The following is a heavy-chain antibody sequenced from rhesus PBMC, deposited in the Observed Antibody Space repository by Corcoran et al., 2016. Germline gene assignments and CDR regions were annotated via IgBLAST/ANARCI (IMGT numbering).Heavy chain of an antibody. J-gene: IGHJ5-1*01. Sequence: QVQLQESGPGLLKPSETLSLTCAVSGVSFRSYWWNWIRQSPGKGLEWIGGINGVTGSTNYTPSLQSRVTISMDVSTSQFSLRLTSVTAADTAVYYCTSPIRYRFDVWGPGVLVSVSS. V-gene: IGHV4-80*01. CDR1: GVSFRSYW. CDR3: TSPIRYRFDV. CDR2: INGVTGST. D-gene: IGHD4-29*01.